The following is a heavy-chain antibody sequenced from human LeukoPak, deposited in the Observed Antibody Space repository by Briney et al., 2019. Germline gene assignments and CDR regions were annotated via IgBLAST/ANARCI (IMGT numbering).Heavy chain of an antibody. J-gene: IGHJ4*02. D-gene: IGHD6-13*01. V-gene: IGHV4-59*01. CDR2: IYYSGST. Sequence: SETLSLTCTVSGSSISSYYWSWIRQPPGKGLEWIGYIYYSGSTNYNPSLKSRVSISVDTSRNQFSLKLSSVTAADTAVYYCARYPRIAAAGNYFDYWGQGTLVTVPS. CDR3: ARYPRIAAAGNYFDY. CDR1: GSSISSYY.